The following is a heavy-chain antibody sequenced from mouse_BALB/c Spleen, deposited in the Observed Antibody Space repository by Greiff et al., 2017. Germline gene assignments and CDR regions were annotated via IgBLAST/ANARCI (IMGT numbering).Heavy chain of an antibody. Sequence: EVQLVESGTVLARPGASVKMSCKASGYSFTSYWMHWVKQRPGQGLEWIGAIYPGNSDTSYNQKFKGKAKLTAVTSASTAYMELSSLTNEDSAVYYCTSSPTMSTWFAYWGQGTLVTVSA. CDR2: IYPGNSDT. CDR1: GYSFTSYW. V-gene: IGHV1-5*01. J-gene: IGHJ3*01. D-gene: IGHD2-10*01. CDR3: TSSPTMSTWFAY.